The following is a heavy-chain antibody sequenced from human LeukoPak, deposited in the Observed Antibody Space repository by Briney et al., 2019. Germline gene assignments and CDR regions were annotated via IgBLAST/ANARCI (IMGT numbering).Heavy chain of an antibody. J-gene: IGHJ5*02. D-gene: IGHD1-1*01. CDR3: ARDTTDEGWFDP. V-gene: IGHV3-21*01. Sequence: GRSLRLSCAASGFTFSSYSMNWVRQAPGKGLEWVSSISSSSSYIYYADSVKGRFTISRDNAKNSLYLQMNSLRAEDTAVYYCARDTTDEGWFDPWGQGTLVTVSS. CDR2: ISSSSSYI. CDR1: GFTFSSYS.